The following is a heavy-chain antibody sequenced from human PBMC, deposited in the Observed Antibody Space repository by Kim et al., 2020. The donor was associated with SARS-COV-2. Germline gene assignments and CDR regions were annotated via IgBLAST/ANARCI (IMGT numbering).Heavy chain of an antibody. Sequence: SDGSSTSYADSVSGRFTISRDNAKNTLYLQMNSLRAEDTAVYYCAGGSGSWGQGTLVTVSS. V-gene: IGHV3-74*01. CDR2: SDGSST. D-gene: IGHD3-10*01. CDR3: AGGSGS. J-gene: IGHJ4*02.